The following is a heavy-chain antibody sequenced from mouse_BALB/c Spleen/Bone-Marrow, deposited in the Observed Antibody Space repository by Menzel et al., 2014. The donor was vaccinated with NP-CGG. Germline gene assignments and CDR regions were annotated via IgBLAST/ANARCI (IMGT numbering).Heavy chain of an antibody. V-gene: IGHV2-9*02. Sequence: VKLMESGPGLVAPSQSLSITCTVSGFSLTSYGVHWVRQPPGKGLEWLGVIWAGGSTNYNSALMSRPSISKDNSKSQVFLKMNSLQTDDTAMYYCARGSLLRLRYYAMDYWGQGTSVTVSP. CDR2: IWAGGST. J-gene: IGHJ4*01. CDR1: GFSLTSYG. CDR3: ARGSLLRLRYYAMDY. D-gene: IGHD1-2*01.